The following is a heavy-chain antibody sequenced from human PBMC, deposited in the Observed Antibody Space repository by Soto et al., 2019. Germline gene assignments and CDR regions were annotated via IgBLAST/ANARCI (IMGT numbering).Heavy chain of an antibody. D-gene: IGHD3-16*01. CDR3: ARDHRWALDY. CDR2: ISVDSVSI. J-gene: IGHJ4*02. Sequence: EVQLVESGGGLVQPGGYLRLSCVASGFSFDRYAMNWVRQAPGKGLEWLSWISVDSVSIEYSDSVTGRFTMSRDDAKNLVSLQMNSLQDEDTAVYYCARDHRWALDYGGQGTLVTVTS. CDR1: GFSFDRYA. V-gene: IGHV3-48*02.